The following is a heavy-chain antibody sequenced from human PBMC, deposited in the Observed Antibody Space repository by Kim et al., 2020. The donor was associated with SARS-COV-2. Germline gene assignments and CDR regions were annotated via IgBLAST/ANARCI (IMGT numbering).Heavy chain of an antibody. J-gene: IGHJ6*02. CDR3: AKDATSGDDGMDI. D-gene: IGHD3-10*01. V-gene: IGHV3-9*01. Sequence: YADSVKGRFTISRDNAKNSLYLQMNSLRAEDTALYYCAKDATSGDDGMDIWGQGTTVTVSS.